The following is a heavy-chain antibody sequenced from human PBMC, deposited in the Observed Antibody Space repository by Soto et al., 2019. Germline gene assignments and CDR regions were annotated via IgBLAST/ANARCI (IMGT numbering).Heavy chain of an antibody. J-gene: IGHJ3*02. CDR1: GGSISSYY. V-gene: IGHV4-59*01. CDR2: IYYSGST. CDR3: AREGALWPRALDI. D-gene: IGHD3-16*01. Sequence: SETLSLTCTVSGGSISSYYWSWIRQPPGKGLEWIGYIYYSGSTNYNPSLKSRVTISVDTSKNQFSLKLSSVTAADTAVYYCAREGALWPRALDIWGQGTMVTVSS.